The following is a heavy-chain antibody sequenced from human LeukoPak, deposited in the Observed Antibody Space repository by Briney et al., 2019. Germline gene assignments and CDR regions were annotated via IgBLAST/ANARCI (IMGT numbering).Heavy chain of an antibody. Sequence: SETLFLTCTVSGGSLSSYYWSWIPHPPAKGRVERRYNFYDASTNYNPSLKSRVTITVDTSKTQFSLKLSPVTAADTAVYYCARHVEYCSGWGRRCWDAFDIWGQGTMVTVSS. V-gene: IGHV4-59*08. J-gene: IGHJ3*02. CDR1: GGSLSSYY. D-gene: IGHD6-19*01. CDR3: ARHVEYCSGWGRRCWDAFDI. CDR2: NFYDAST.